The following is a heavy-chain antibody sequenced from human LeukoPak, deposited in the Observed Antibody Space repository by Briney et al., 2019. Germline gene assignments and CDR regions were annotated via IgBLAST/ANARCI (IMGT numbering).Heavy chain of an antibody. CDR2: IKSKTDGGTT. Sequence: GGSLRLSCAASGFTFSDAWMSWVRQAPGKGLEWVGRIKSKTDGGTTDYAAPVKGRFTISRDDSKNTLYLQMNSLKTEDTAVYYCTTFSQVVPAAFDYWGQGTLVTVSS. V-gene: IGHV3-15*01. D-gene: IGHD2-2*01. CDR3: TTFSQVVPAAFDY. J-gene: IGHJ4*02. CDR1: GFTFSDAW.